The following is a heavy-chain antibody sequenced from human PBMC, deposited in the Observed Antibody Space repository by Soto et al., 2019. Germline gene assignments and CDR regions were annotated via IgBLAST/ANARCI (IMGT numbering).Heavy chain of an antibody. V-gene: IGHV1-69*13. CDR2: IIPIFGTA. D-gene: IGHD6-13*01. CDR3: ARGGPHAGIAADGPYDY. J-gene: IGHJ4*02. Sequence: AASVKVSCKASGGTFSSYAISWVRQAPGQGLEWMGGIIPIFGTANYAQKFQGRVTITADESTSTAYMGLSSLRSEDTAVYYCARGGPHAGIAADGPYDYWGQGTLVTVS. CDR1: GGTFSSYA.